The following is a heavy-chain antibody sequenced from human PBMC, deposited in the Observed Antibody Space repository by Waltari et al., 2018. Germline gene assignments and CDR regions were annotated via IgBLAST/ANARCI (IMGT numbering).Heavy chain of an antibody. D-gene: IGHD6-13*01. Sequence: EVQLVESGGGLVQPGGSLRLSCAASGFTFSSYSMNWVRQASGKGLEWVAYISSSSSTIYYADSGKGRFTISRDNAKNSLYLQMNSLRAEDTAVYYWAREDRSSSWFDYWGQGTLVTVSS. J-gene: IGHJ4*02. CDR1: GFTFSSYS. CDR2: ISSSSSTI. V-gene: IGHV3-48*01. CDR3: AREDRSSSWFDY.